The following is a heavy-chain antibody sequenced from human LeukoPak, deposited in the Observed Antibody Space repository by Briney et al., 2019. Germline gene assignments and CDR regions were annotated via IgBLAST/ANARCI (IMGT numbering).Heavy chain of an antibody. V-gene: IGHV3-23*01. CDR3: ARASTTTVYGMDV. CDR2: ISGSGGST. Sequence: GGSLRLSCAASGFTFSSYAMSWVRQAPGKGLEWVSAISGSGGSTYYADSVKGRFTISRDNAKNLLYVQMNSLRDEDTAMYYCARASTTTVYGMDVWGQGTTVTVSS. CDR1: GFTFSSYA. J-gene: IGHJ6*02. D-gene: IGHD4-17*01.